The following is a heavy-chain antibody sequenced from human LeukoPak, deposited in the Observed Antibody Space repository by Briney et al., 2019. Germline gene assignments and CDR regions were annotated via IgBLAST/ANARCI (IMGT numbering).Heavy chain of an antibody. D-gene: IGHD3-22*01. V-gene: IGHV4-34*01. CDR1: GFIFSNYA. Sequence: GSLRLSCAASGFIFSNYAMTWVRQAPGKGLEWIGEINHSGSTNYNPSLKSRVTISVDTSKNQFSLKLSSVTAADTAVYYCARGVVIRPEPFDIWGQGTMVTVSS. CDR2: INHSGST. J-gene: IGHJ3*02. CDR3: ARGVVIRPEPFDI.